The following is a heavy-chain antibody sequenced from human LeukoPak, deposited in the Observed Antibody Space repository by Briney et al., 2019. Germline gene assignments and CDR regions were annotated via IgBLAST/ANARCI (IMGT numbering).Heavy chain of an antibody. CDR3: ARAIPLLYDSSGYYYEG. CDR1: GFTFSNHW. D-gene: IGHD3-22*01. J-gene: IGHJ4*02. V-gene: IGHV3-74*01. Sequence: GGSLRLSCAASGFTFSNHWMHWVRQDPGKGLVWVSRINKDGSSANYADPVKGRFTISRDNAKNTLYLQMNSLRAEDTAVYYCARAIPLLYDSSGYYYEGWGQGTLVTVSS. CDR2: INKDGSSA.